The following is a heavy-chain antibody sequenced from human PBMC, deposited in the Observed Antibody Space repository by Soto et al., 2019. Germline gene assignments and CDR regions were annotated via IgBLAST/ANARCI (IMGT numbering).Heavy chain of an antibody. CDR1: GFTFSSYA. CDR2: ISGSGGST. CDR3: AKDRDSGRDGYRVEYFQH. V-gene: IGHV3-23*01. D-gene: IGHD2-21*01. Sequence: EVQLLESGGGLVQPGGSLRLSCAASGFTFSSYAMSWVRQAPGKGLEWVSAISGSGGSTYYADSVKGRFTISRDNSKNTLYLQMNSLRAEDTAVYYCAKDRDSGRDGYRVEYFQHWGQGTLVTVSS. J-gene: IGHJ1*01.